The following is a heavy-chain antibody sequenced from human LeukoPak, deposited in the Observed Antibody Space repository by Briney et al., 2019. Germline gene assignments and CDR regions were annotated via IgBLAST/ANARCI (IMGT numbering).Heavy chain of an antibody. J-gene: IGHJ6*04. CDR2: ISSSGGTI. D-gene: IGHD3-10*02. CDR3: AEPAITMIGGV. CDR1: GFTFSTYS. V-gene: IGHV3-48*01. Sequence: PGGSLRLSCAASGFTFSTYSMNWVRQAPGKGLEWVSYISSSGGTIYYADSVKGRFTISRDNANNSLYLQMNSLRAEDRAVYYCAEPAITMIGGVWGKGTTVTISS.